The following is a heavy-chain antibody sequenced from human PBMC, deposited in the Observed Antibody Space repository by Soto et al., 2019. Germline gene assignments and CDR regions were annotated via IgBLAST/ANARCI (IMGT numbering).Heavy chain of an antibody. Sequence: SETLSLTCAVYGGSFSGYYWSWIRQPPGKGLEWIGEINHSGSTNYNPSLKSRVTISVNTSKNQFSLKLSSVTAADTAVYYCARERRTRGYCSGGSCSYGFDDWGQGTLVTVSS. CDR1: GGSFSGYY. V-gene: IGHV4-34*01. J-gene: IGHJ4*02. CDR3: ARERRTRGYCSGGSCSYGFDD. CDR2: INHSGST. D-gene: IGHD2-15*01.